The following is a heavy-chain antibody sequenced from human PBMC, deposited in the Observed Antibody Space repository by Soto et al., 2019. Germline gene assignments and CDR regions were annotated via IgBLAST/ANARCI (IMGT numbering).Heavy chain of an antibody. CDR1: GASINSGDYY. Sequence: NPWETLSLTCTVSGASINSGDYYWSWIRQPPGKGLEWIGYIYYSGSTYYNPSLKSRVTISVDTSKNQFSLKLSSVTAADTAVYYCAGFSEVADTEINWFDPWGQGTLLTVSS. D-gene: IGHD2-15*01. CDR3: AGFSEVADTEINWFDP. J-gene: IGHJ5*02. V-gene: IGHV4-30-4*01. CDR2: IYYSGST.